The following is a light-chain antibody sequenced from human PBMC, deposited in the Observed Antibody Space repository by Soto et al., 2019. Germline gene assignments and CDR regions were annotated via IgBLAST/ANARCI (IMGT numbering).Light chain of an antibody. CDR3: KQYYTTPLT. Sequence: DIVMTQSPDSLAVSLGERATINCKSSQSVLYSSNNKDFVTWYQQKPGQPPKVLIYWASTRESGVPDRFSGSGSGTDFTVTISSLQAEDVAIYYCKQYYTTPLTFGQGTKVDVK. J-gene: IGKJ1*01. CDR1: QSVLYSSNNKDF. V-gene: IGKV4-1*01. CDR2: WAS.